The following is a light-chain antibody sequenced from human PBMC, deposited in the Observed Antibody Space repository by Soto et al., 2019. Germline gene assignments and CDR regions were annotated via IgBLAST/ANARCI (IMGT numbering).Light chain of an antibody. CDR1: QSVNYN. Sequence: EIVMTQSPATLSVSPGERATLSCRASQSVNYNLAWYQQKPGQAPRVLIYGASTRATGIPARFSGRGLGTEFTLTISILQSEDFAIYYCQQYNNWPPYTFGQGTKLEMK. J-gene: IGKJ2*01. V-gene: IGKV3-15*01. CDR3: QQYNNWPPYT. CDR2: GAS.